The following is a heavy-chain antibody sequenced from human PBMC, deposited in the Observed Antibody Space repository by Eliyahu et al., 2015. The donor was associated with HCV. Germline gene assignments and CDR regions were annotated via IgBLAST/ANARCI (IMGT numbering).Heavy chain of an antibody. V-gene: IGHV4-39*01. D-gene: IGHD1-26*01. CDR1: GXSXSSSSYY. Sequence: QLQLQESGPGLVKPSETXSLTCTVSGXSXSSSSYYWGWIRQPPGKGLXWIGSIYYSGSTYYNPSLKSRVTISVDTSKNQFSLKLSSVTAADTAVYYCARHVGPPPHPYYYYYMDVWGKGTTVTVSS. J-gene: IGHJ6*03. CDR2: IYYSGST. CDR3: ARHVGPPPHPYYYYYMDV.